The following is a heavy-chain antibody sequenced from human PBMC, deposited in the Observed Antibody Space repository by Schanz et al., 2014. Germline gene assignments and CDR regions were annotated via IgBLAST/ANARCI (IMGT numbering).Heavy chain of an antibody. Sequence: QVQLVQSGAEVKKPGASVKVSCKASGYTFTGYYMHWVRQAPGQGLQWMGRINPNSGDTDYAHNFHGRVTMTRDTSISTAYMDLSSLTSDDTAVYYCARGLVRYFDFWGQGTPVTVSS. CDR3: ARGLVRYFDF. CDR2: INPNSGDT. CDR1: GYTFTGYY. D-gene: IGHD2-8*02. J-gene: IGHJ4*02. V-gene: IGHV1-2*06.